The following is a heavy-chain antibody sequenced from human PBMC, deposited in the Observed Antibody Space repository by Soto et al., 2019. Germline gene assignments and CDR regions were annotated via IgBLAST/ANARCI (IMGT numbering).Heavy chain of an antibody. CDR2: IYTSGST. J-gene: IGHJ6*02. D-gene: IGHD3-3*01. Sequence: QVQLQESGPGLVKPSETLSLTCTVSGGSISSYYWSWIRQPAGKGLEWIGRIYTSGSTNYNPSLTSGVTVSVDTSKDQFSLELRSVTAADTDVYYCARDGAITIFGVVIPDLYYYGMDVWGQGTTVTVSS. CDR3: ARDGAITIFGVVIPDLYYYGMDV. V-gene: IGHV4-4*07. CDR1: GGSISSYY.